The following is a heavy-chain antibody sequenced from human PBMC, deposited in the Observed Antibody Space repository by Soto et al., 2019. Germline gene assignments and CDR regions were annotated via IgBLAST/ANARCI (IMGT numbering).Heavy chain of an antibody. J-gene: IGHJ3*02. D-gene: IGHD1-26*01. V-gene: IGHV3-7*05. Sequence: GGSLRLSCAASGFTFSSYWMSWVRQAPGKGLEWVANIKQDGSEKYYVDSVKGRFTISRDKAKNSLYLQMNSLRAEATAVYYCLLVGAIDAFDIWGQGTMVTVSS. CDR1: GFTFSSYW. CDR3: LLVGAIDAFDI. CDR2: IKQDGSEK.